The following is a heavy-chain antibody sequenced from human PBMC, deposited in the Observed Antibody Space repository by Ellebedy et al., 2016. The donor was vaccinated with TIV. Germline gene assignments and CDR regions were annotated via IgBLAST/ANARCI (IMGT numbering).Heavy chain of an antibody. J-gene: IGHJ1*01. CDR1: GGSFSSYV. Sequence: AASVKVSCKASGGSFSSYVISWVRQAPGQGLEWMGGIIPVLETPNYAQKFQGRLTVSADKSTNTAYMELSILTAEDTAVYYCAADLASVGQWGQGTLVIVSS. CDR2: IIPVLETP. V-gene: IGHV1-69*10. D-gene: IGHD1-26*01. CDR3: AADLASVGQ.